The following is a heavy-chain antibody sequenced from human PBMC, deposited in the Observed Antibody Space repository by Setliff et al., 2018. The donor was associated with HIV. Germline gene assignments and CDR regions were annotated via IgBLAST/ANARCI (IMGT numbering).Heavy chain of an antibody. CDR2: INHSGRT. D-gene: IGHD2-15*01. CDR1: GESFSGFY. V-gene: IGHV4-34*01. CDR3: ARNPCSGGSCPDAFDI. Sequence: SETLSLTCAVYGESFSGFYWTWIRQPPGKGLEWIGDINHSGRTNYNPSLKSRVTISADTSKNQFSLKLSSVTAADTAVYYCARNPCSGGSCPDAFDIWGQGTMVTVSS. J-gene: IGHJ3*02.